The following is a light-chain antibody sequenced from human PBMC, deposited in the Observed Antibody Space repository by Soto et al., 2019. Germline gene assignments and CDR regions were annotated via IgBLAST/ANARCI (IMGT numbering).Light chain of an antibody. CDR3: QQYGSSHRT. CDR2: DAS. CDR1: QSVRNNY. Sequence: EIVLTQSPGTLSLSPGERATLSCRASQSVRNNYLAWYQQKPGQAPRLLIYDASSRATDIPDRFSGSGSGTDFTLTISRLEPEDFAVYYCQQYGSSHRTFGQGTKVES. V-gene: IGKV3-20*01. J-gene: IGKJ1*01.